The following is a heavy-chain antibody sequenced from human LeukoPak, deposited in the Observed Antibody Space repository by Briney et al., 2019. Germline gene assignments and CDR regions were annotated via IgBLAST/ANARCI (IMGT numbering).Heavy chain of an antibody. CDR2: ISWNSGSI. D-gene: IGHD3-9*01. CDR1: GFTFDDYA. V-gene: IGHV3-9*01. J-gene: IGHJ3*02. CDR3: ARDHYDILTGYSDAFDI. Sequence: GGSLRLSCAASGFTFDDYAMHWVRQAPGKGLEWVSGISWNSGSIGYADSVKGRFTISRDNAKNSLYLQMNSLRAEDTALYYCARDHYDILTGYSDAFDIWGQGTMVTVSS.